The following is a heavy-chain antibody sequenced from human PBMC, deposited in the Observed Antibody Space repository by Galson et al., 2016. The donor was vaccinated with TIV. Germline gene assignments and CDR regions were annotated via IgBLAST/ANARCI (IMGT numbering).Heavy chain of an antibody. J-gene: IGHJ4*02. Sequence: SETLSLTCAASGYSINSGFYWGWIRQPPGKGLEWIGAISFSGNTHYNPSLKSRVTISLDVAKNQFSLDLNSVTAADTAFYYCARGNGYSYGYVYWGQGVPVTVSS. V-gene: IGHV4-38-2*01. CDR1: GYSINSGFY. CDR3: ARGNGYSYGYVY. CDR2: ISFSGNT. D-gene: IGHD5-18*01.